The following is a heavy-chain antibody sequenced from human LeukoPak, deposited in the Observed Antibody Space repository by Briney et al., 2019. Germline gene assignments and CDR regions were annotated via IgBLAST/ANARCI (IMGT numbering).Heavy chain of an antibody. Sequence: SETRSLTCAVYGGSFSGYYWSWIRQPPGKGLEWIGEINHSGSTNYNPSLKSRVTISVDTSRNQFSLKLSSVTAADTAVYYCARGRVDFWSGYYYGHWGQGTLVTVSS. CDR2: INHSGST. J-gene: IGHJ4*02. D-gene: IGHD3-3*01. V-gene: IGHV4-34*01. CDR3: ARGRVDFWSGYYYGH. CDR1: GGSFSGYY.